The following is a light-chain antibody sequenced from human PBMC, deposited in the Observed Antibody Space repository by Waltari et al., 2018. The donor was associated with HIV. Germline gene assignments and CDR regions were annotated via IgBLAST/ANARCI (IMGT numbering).Light chain of an antibody. V-gene: IGKV3-20*01. CDR1: QSVNSNY. J-gene: IGKJ1*01. CDR3: QQYGRT. CDR2: GAS. Sequence: EGVLTQSPATLSLSPGERATLSCSASQSVNSNYLAWYQQIPGQAPRLLIYGASTRATGIPDRFRGSGSETDFTLTINRLEPEDSAVYYCQQYGRTFGQGTKVEL.